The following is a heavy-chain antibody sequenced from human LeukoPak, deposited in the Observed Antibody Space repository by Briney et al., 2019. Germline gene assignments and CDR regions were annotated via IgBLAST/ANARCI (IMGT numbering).Heavy chain of an antibody. D-gene: IGHD6-13*01. CDR2: INWNGGST. CDR3: ARRLAAAGTPY. Sequence: PGGSLRLSCAASGFTFEDYAMSWVRQAPGKGLEWVSVINWNGGSTGYADSVKGRFTISRDNAKNSLYLQMNSLRAEDTALYYCARRLAAAGTPYWGQGTLVTVSS. J-gene: IGHJ4*02. V-gene: IGHV3-20*04. CDR1: GFTFEDYA.